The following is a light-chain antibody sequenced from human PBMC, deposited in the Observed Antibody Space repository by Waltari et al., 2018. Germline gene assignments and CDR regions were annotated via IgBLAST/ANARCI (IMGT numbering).Light chain of an antibody. CDR1: QSISSY. Sequence: DIQMTQSPSYLSASVGDRVTITCRASQSISSYLNCYQQKPGKAPKLLIYAASSLQSGVPSRFSGSGSGTDFTLTISSLQPEDFATYYCQQSYSTPWTFGQGTKVEIK. J-gene: IGKJ1*01. CDR3: QQSYSTPWT. V-gene: IGKV1-39*01. CDR2: AAS.